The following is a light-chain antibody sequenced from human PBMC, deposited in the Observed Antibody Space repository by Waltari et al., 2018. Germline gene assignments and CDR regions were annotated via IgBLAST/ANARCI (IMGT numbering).Light chain of an antibody. CDR2: TAS. CDR3: QQSYTKWYT. V-gene: IGKV1-39*01. Sequence: DIQMTQSPSSLSASVGDRVTVSCRPNQIFENFLNWYQQKPGNAPTLLIYTASTLQSGFPSRFSGSGSATEFTLTITSLQPEDFATYYCQQSYTKWYTFGQGTKLQMK. J-gene: IGKJ2*01. CDR1: QIFENF.